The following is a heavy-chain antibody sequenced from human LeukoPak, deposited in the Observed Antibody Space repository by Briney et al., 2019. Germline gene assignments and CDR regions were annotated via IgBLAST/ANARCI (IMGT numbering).Heavy chain of an antibody. CDR2: INHSGST. CDR1: GGSFSGYY. Sequence: SETLSLTCAVYGGSFSGYYWSWIRQPPGKGLEWIGEINHSGSTNYNPSLKSRVTISVDTSKNQFSLKLSSVTAADTAVYYCVRGLGYYGSLAVWFDPWGQGTLVTVSS. V-gene: IGHV4-34*01. D-gene: IGHD3-10*01. J-gene: IGHJ5*02. CDR3: VRGLGYYGSLAVWFDP.